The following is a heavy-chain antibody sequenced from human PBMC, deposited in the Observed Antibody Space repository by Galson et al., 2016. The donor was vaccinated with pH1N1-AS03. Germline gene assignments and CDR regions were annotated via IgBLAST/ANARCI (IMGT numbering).Heavy chain of an antibody. J-gene: IGHJ4*02. V-gene: IGHV3-7*02. D-gene: IGHD4-17*01. CDR3: ARLRIPDY. CDR2: IKPDGSEK. CDR1: GFTFSAYW. Sequence: SLRLSCAASGFTFSAYWMTWVRQAPGKGLEWVANIKPDGSEKYYVDSVKGRFTISRDNAKNSLYLQMNSLRAEDTAVYYCARLRIPDYWGQGTLVTVSS.